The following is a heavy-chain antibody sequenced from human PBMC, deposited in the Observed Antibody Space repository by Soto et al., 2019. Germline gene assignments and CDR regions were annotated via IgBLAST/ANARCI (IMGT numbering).Heavy chain of an antibody. V-gene: IGHV1-18*01. CDR1: GYNFTGYG. CDR3: ARDLYYSSGRYFDHDAFDI. D-gene: IGHD6-19*01. CDR2: ISPHNDRT. J-gene: IGHJ3*02. Sequence: ASVKVSCKASGYNFTGYGISWVRQAPGQGLEWMGWISPHNDRTKYARRFQDRVTMTTETPTSTVYMELGSLRSDDTAVYYCARDLYYSSGRYFDHDAFDIWGQGTVVTVS.